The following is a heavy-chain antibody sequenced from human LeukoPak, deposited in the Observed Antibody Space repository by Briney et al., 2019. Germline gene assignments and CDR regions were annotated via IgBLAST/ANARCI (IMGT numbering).Heavy chain of an antibody. J-gene: IGHJ4*02. V-gene: IGHV1-2*02. D-gene: IGHD3-22*01. Sequence: RASVKVSCKASGYTFTGYYMHWVRQAPGQGLEWMGWINPNSGGTNYAQKFQGRVTMTRDTSISTAYMEMSRLRSEDTAVYYCAREDYYDSSGIHGWGQGTLVTVSS. CDR1: GYTFTGYY. CDR2: INPNSGGT. CDR3: AREDYYDSSGIHG.